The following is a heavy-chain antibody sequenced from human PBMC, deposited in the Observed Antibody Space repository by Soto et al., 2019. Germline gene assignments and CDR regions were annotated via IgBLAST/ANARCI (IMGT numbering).Heavy chain of an antibody. D-gene: IGHD6-6*01. J-gene: IGHJ4*02. CDR1: GGTFSSYS. V-gene: IGHV1-69*01. Sequence: QVQLVQSGAEVKKPGSSVKVSCKASGGTFSSYSISWVRQAPGQGLEWMGGIIPIFGTANYAQKFQGRVTITADESTSPAYMELRSLRSEDTAVYYCAIEYSSSPPYYPIGYWGQGTLVTVSS. CDR3: AIEYSSSPPYYPIGY. CDR2: IIPIFGTA.